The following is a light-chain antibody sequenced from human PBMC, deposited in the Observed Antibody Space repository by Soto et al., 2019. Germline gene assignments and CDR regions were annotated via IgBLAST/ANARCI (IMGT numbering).Light chain of an antibody. V-gene: IGKV3-15*01. CDR3: QQYNNWPRT. CDR2: GAS. Sequence: EIVMTQSPATLSVSPGERATLSCRASQSVSSNLAWYQQKPGQAPRLLIYGASTRATGIPARFSGSGSGTEFSLASSRLQSEDFSVYYCQQYNNWPRTFRQGTKVEIK. CDR1: QSVSSN. J-gene: IGKJ1*01.